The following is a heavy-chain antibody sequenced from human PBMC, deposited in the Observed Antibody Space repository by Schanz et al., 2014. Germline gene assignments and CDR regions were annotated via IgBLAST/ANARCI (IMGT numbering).Heavy chain of an antibody. V-gene: IGHV3-21*01. CDR2: ISTSGTYM. J-gene: IGHJ4*02. CDR3: ARDLPRTFLFDY. Sequence: VQLVDSGGGLVKPGGSLRLSCGVSGFTASSHSMNWVRQAPGKGLEWVSSISTSGTYMYIADSLKGRLTISRDDAKKSMYLQMNNLRAEDTAVYYCARDLPRTFLFDYWGQGTLVTVSS. CDR1: GFTASSHS.